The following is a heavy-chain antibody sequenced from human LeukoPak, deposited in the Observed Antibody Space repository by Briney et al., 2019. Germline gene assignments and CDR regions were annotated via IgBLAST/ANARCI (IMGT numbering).Heavy chain of an antibody. J-gene: IGHJ4*02. CDR1: GFTFSSYA. Sequence: PGRSLRLSCAASGFTFSSYAMHWVRQAPGKGLEWVAVISYDGSNKYYADSVKGRFTISRDNSKNTLYLQMNSLRAEDTAVYYCASSSPYYGSGNHFDYWGQGTLVTVSS. CDR3: ASSSPYYGSGNHFDY. V-gene: IGHV3-30*04. D-gene: IGHD3-10*01. CDR2: ISYDGSNK.